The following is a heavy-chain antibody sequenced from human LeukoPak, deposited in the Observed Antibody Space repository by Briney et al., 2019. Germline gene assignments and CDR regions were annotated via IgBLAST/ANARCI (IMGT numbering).Heavy chain of an antibody. CDR1: GFTFSNYW. J-gene: IGHJ3*02. CDR3: AKPHATLGAPDAFDI. Sequence: GGSLRLSCAASGFTFSNYWMHWVRQAPGKGLVWVSRINSDGTDPTYADSVRGRFTISRDNAKNTLYLQMDSLRAEDTAVYYCAKPHATLGAPDAFDIWGRGTMVTVSS. V-gene: IGHV3-74*01. D-gene: IGHD3-16*01. CDR2: INSDGTDP.